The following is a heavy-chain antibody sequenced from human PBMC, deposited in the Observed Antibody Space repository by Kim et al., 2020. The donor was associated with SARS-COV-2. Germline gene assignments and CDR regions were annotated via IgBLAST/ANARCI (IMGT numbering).Heavy chain of an antibody. CDR2: FDPEDGET. CDR1: GYTLTELS. V-gene: IGHV1-24*01. D-gene: IGHD3-22*01. J-gene: IGHJ5*02. Sequence: ASVKVSCKVSGYTLTELSMHWVRQAPGKGLEWMGGFDPEDGETIYAQKFQGRVTMTEDTSTDPAYMELSSLRSEDTAVYYCATSPVVVVTPWFDPWGQGTLVTVSS. CDR3: ATSPVVVVTPWFDP.